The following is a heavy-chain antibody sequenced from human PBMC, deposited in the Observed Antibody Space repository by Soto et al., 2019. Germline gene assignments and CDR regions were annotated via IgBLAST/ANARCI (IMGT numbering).Heavy chain of an antibody. CDR3: AKVKYSSSWYYFDY. D-gene: IGHD6-13*01. V-gene: IGHV3-30*18. CDR2: ISYDGSNK. Sequence: GGSLRLSCAASGFTFSSYGMHWVRQAPGKGLEWVAVISYDGSNKYYADSVKGRFTISRDNSKNTLYLQMNSLRAEDTAVYYCAKVKYSSSWYYFDYWGQGTLVTVSS. CDR1: GFTFSSYG. J-gene: IGHJ4*02.